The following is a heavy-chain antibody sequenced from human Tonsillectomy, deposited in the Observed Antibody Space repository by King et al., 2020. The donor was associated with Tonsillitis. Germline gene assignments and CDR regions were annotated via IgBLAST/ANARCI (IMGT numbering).Heavy chain of an antibody. CDR2: ISYDGTNK. CDR3: AKQGLGSSGWNYYYYGLDV. CDR1: GLSFSSYG. Sequence: VQLVESGGGVVQPGRSLRLSCAASGLSFSSYGMHCVRQAPGKGLDWVAVISYDGTNKYYADSVKGRFTISRDNSKNTLYLQMNSLRAEDTAVYYCAKQGLGSSGWNYYYYGLDVWGQGTTVTVSS. J-gene: IGHJ6*02. D-gene: IGHD6-19*01. V-gene: IGHV3-30*18.